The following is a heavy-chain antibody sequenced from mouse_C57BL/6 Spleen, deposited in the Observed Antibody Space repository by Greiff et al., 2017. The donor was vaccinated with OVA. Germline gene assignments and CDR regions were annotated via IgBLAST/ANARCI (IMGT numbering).Heavy chain of an antibody. CDR3: TTGQQGAY. Sequence: EVQLQQSGAELVRPGASVKLSCTASGFNIKDDYMHWVKQRPEQGLEWIGWIDPENGDTEYASKFQGKATITADTSYNTAYLQLSSLTSEDTAVYYWTTGQQGAYWGQGTLVTVSA. D-gene: IGHD3-3*01. CDR1: GFNIKDDY. V-gene: IGHV14-4*01. J-gene: IGHJ3*01. CDR2: IDPENGDT.